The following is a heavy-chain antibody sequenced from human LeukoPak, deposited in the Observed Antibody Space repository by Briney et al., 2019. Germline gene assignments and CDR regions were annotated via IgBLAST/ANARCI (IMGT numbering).Heavy chain of an antibody. CDR1: GYTFTSYG. Sequence: GASVKVSCKASGYTFTSYGISWVRQAPGQGLEWMGWISAYNGNTNYAQKLQGRVTMTTDTSTSTAYIELRSLRSDDTAVYYCAREMYSSSWYTYSTLVALDYWGQGTLVTVSS. CDR3: AREMYSSSWYTYSTLVALDY. J-gene: IGHJ4*02. D-gene: IGHD6-13*01. CDR2: ISAYNGNT. V-gene: IGHV1-18*01.